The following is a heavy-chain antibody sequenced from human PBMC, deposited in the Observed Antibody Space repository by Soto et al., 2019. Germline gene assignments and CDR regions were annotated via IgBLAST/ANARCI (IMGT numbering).Heavy chain of an antibody. J-gene: IGHJ4*02. Sequence: QVQLVESGGGVVQPGRSLRLSCAASGFSFSSCAMHWVRQAPGKGLEWVAVVSHDGSNKYYADSVKGRVTISRDNSINTGYLPMNSLRAEDTAVYYCARVSIAVAGIAYYFDYWGQGTRVTVST. CDR1: GFSFSSCA. CDR3: ARVSIAVAGIAYYFDY. V-gene: IGHV3-30-3*01. D-gene: IGHD6-19*01. CDR2: VSHDGSNK.